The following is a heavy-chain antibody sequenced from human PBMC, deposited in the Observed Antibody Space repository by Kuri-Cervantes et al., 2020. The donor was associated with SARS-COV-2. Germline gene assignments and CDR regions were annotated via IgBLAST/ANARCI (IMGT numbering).Heavy chain of an antibody. CDR2: ISSNGGST. V-gene: IGHV3-64*01. J-gene: IGHJ4*02. Sequence: GESLKISCAASGFTFSNYSMHWVRQAPGKGLEYVSAISSNGGSTYYANSVKGRFTISRVNSKNTLYIQMNSLTAEETAMYYCARDVRFDYWGQGTLVTVSS. CDR1: GFTFSNYS. CDR3: ARDVRFDY.